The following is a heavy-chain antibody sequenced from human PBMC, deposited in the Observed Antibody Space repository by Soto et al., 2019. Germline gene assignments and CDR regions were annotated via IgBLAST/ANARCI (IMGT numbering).Heavy chain of an antibody. CDR2: ISGSGGST. Sequence: LRLSCAASGFTFSSYAMSWVRQAPGKGLEWVSAISGSGGSTYYADSVKGRFTISRDNSKNTLYLQMNSLRAEDTAVYYCAKAWDYYDSSGYYYSQYYYYYYGMDVWGQGTTVTVS. J-gene: IGHJ6*02. V-gene: IGHV3-23*01. CDR1: GFTFSSYA. D-gene: IGHD3-22*01. CDR3: AKAWDYYDSSGYYYSQYYYYYYGMDV.